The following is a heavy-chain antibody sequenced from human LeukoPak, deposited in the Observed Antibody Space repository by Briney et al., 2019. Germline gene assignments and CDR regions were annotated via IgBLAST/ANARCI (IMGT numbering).Heavy chain of an antibody. CDR3: AKGAHYYYYGMDV. J-gene: IGHJ6*02. CDR1: GFTFDDYA. Sequence: GRSLRLSCAASGFTFDDYAMHWVRQAPGKGLEWVLGISWNSGSIGYADSVKGRFTISRDNAKNSLYLQMNSLRAEDTALYYCAKGAHYYYYGMDVWGQGTTVTVSS. CDR2: ISWNSGSI. V-gene: IGHV3-9*01.